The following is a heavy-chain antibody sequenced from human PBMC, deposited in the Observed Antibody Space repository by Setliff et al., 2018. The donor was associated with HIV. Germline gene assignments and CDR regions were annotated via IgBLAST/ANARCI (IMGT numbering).Heavy chain of an antibody. CDR2: IYSGGNT. D-gene: IGHD2-2*01. J-gene: IGHJ6*01. CDR3: ARGPSGRAPAPARAPHYYGLDL. V-gene: IGHV4-61*01. Sequence: SETLSLTCTVSGDSVSSRSYYWSWIRQPPGKGLEWIGRIYSGGNTDYNPSLRSRVTMSVDMSKNQFSLRLRSVTAADTAVYYCARGPSGRAPAPARAPHYYGLDLWGPGTTVTVSS. CDR1: GDSVSSRSYY.